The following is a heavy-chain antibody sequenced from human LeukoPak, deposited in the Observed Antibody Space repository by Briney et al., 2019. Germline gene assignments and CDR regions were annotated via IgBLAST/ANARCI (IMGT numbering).Heavy chain of an antibody. D-gene: IGHD3-16*01. CDR3: ELGEYGLNDYFDY. V-gene: IGHV4-59*01. CDR2: IYYSGST. J-gene: IGHJ4*02. Sequence: SETLPLTSTVSDVSISSNYWSWVQQPPGKGLEWIGYIYYSGSTNYNPSLKSRVTISVDSSKNQFSLKLSSVTAADTAVYYCELGEYGLNDYFDYWGQGTLVTVSS. CDR1: DVSISSNY.